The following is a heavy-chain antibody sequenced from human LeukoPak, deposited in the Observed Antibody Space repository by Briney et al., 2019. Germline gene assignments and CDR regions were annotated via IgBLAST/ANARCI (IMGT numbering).Heavy chain of an antibody. D-gene: IGHD2/OR15-2a*01. CDR3: ARGSPLLPGH. Sequence: GGSLSLSCAASGLTVSSNYMIWVRQAPGRGLEGVSIIYSGGSTYYADSVKGRFTISRDNSKNTLYLQMNSLRGEDTAVYYCARGSPLLPGHWGQGTLVTVSS. CDR1: GLTVSSNY. J-gene: IGHJ4*02. CDR2: IYSGGST. V-gene: IGHV3-53*01.